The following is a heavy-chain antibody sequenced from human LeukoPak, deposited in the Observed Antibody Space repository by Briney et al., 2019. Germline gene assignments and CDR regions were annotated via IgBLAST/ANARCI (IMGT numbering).Heavy chain of an antibody. J-gene: IGHJ4*02. CDR1: GFTFSSYS. Sequence: GGSLRLSCAASGFTFSSYSMNWVRQAPGKGLEWVSSITRSSIYIYYADSVKGRFTISRDNAKNSLYLQVNSLRAEDTAVYYCARGGAARPDYWGQGTLVTVSS. CDR3: ARGGAARPDY. D-gene: IGHD6-6*01. V-gene: IGHV3-21*06. CDR2: ITRSSIYI.